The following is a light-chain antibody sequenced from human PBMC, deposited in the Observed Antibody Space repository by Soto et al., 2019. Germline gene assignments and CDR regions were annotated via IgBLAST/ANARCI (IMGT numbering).Light chain of an antibody. CDR3: SSYAGSNNFVV. CDR1: SSDIGGYNY. J-gene: IGLJ2*01. CDR2: EVS. V-gene: IGLV2-8*01. Sequence: QSVLTQPPSASGSPGQSATISCTGTSSDIGGYNYVSWYQQHPGKAPKLMVYEVSKRPSGVPDRFSGSKSGNTASLTVSGLQAEDEADYYCSSYAGSNNFVVFGGDTKLTVL.